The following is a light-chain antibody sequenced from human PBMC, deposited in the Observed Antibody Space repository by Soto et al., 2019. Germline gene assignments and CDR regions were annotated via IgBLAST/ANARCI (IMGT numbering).Light chain of an antibody. CDR1: QSVGSH. CDR2: GAS. V-gene: IGKV3-20*01. Sequence: EMVLTQSPATLSLSPGERATLSCRASQSVGSHLAWFQQRPGQAPRLLIFGASTRAAGIPARFSGSGSGTDFSLTIRGLKPEDFAVYYCQQYRMSPNTFGQGTRRRL. CDR3: QQYRMSPNT. J-gene: IGKJ5*01.